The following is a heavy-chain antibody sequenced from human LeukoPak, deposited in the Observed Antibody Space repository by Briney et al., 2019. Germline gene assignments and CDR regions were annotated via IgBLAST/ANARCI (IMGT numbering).Heavy chain of an antibody. CDR1: GITLSNYG. J-gene: IGHJ4*02. CDR2: ISDRGGST. CDR3: AKDNGPMVRGGIFDY. Sequence: PGGSLRLSCVVSGITLSNYGMSWVRQAPGKGLEWVAGISDRGGSTNYADSVKGRFTISRDNAKNSLYLQMNSLRAEDTALYYCAKDNGPMVRGGIFDYWGQGTLVTVSS. V-gene: IGHV3-23*01. D-gene: IGHD3-10*01.